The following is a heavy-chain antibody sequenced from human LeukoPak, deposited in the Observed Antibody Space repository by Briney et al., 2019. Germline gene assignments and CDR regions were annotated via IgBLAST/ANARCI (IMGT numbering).Heavy chain of an antibody. J-gene: IGHJ4*02. CDR1: GFTFSSYW. V-gene: IGHV3-23*01. Sequence: GGSLRLSCAASGFTFSSYWMNWVRQAPGKGLEWVSAISGSGGSTYYADSVKGRFTISRDNSKNTLYLQMNSLRAEDTAVYYCAKDSLRQNLAVAGSFDYWGQGTLVTVSS. CDR3: AKDSLRQNLAVAGSFDY. D-gene: IGHD6-19*01. CDR2: ISGSGGST.